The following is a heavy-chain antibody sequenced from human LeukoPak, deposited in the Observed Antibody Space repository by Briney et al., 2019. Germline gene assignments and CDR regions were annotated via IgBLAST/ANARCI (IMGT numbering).Heavy chain of an antibody. Sequence: SETLSLTCTVSGGSISSYYWSWIRQPPGKGLEWIGYIYYSGSTNYNPSLKSRVTISVDTSKNRFSLKLSSVTAADTAVYYCARDRTRFYDVWGQGTTVTVSS. V-gene: IGHV4-59*01. CDR1: GGSISSYY. CDR2: IYYSGST. J-gene: IGHJ6*02. CDR3: ARDRTRFYDV. D-gene: IGHD3-3*01.